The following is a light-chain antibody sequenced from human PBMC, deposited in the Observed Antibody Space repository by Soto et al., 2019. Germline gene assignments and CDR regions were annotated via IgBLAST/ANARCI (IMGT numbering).Light chain of an antibody. CDR3: QQRSDWPRT. CDR2: DAS. Sequence: DILLTQSPATLSLSPGERATLFCRASQSVSSYLAWYQQKPGQAPRLLIYDASNRATGIPARFSGSGSGTDFSLTISSLEPEDFAVYYCQQRSDWPRTFGQGTKVDI. V-gene: IGKV3-11*01. CDR1: QSVSSY. J-gene: IGKJ1*01.